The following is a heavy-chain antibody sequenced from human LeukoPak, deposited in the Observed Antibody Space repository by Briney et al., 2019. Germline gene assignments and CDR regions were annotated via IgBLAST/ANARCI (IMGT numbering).Heavy chain of an antibody. V-gene: IGHV4-4*07. Sequence: SETLSLTCTVSGGSISSYYWSWIRQPAGKGLEWIGRIYTSGSTNYNPSLKSRVTMSVDTSRNQFSLKLSSVTAADTAVYYCARARNEEKRRYSYGYYSYYYYMDVRGKGTTVTISS. J-gene: IGHJ6*03. D-gene: IGHD5-18*01. CDR2: IYTSGST. CDR1: GGSISSYY. CDR3: ARARNEEKRRYSYGYYSYYYYMDV.